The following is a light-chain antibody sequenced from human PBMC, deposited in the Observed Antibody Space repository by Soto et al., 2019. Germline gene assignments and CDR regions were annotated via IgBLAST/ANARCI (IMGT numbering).Light chain of an antibody. J-gene: IGKJ4*02. Sequence: EIVLTQSTGTLSLSPGERATLSCRASQSVRNNYLVWYQQRPGQPPRFLMYDVSTRAAGIPDRFSGSGSGTDFTLTISRLEPEDCAVYYCLQYGSTPLTFGGGNKVE. CDR1: QSVRNNY. CDR3: LQYGSTPLT. CDR2: DVS. V-gene: IGKV3-20*01.